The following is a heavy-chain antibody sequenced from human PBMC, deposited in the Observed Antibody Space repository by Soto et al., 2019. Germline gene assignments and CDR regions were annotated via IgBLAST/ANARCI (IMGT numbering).Heavy chain of an antibody. D-gene: IGHD6-19*01. Sequence: GGSLRLSCAASGFTFSSYSMNWVRQAPGKGMEWVSSISSSSSYIYYADSVKGRFTISRDNAKNSLYLQMNSLRAEDTAVYYCARASAPGIAVAGFDYWGQGTLVTVSS. V-gene: IGHV3-21*01. J-gene: IGHJ4*02. CDR3: ARASAPGIAVAGFDY. CDR2: ISSSSSYI. CDR1: GFTFSSYS.